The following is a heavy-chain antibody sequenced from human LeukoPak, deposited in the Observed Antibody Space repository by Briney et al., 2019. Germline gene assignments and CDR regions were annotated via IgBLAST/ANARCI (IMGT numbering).Heavy chain of an antibody. Sequence: GGSLRLSCVGSGFILNSYAMTRVRQAPGKGLEWLSGVSGSGGSTFYADSVKGRFTISRDNSQNTLYLQLNSLRADDPAIYYCAKGPHASTWNNWFDPWGQGTLVTVSS. J-gene: IGHJ5*02. V-gene: IGHV3-23*01. CDR3: AKGPHASTWNNWFDP. CDR1: GFILNSYA. CDR2: VSGSGGST. D-gene: IGHD6-13*01.